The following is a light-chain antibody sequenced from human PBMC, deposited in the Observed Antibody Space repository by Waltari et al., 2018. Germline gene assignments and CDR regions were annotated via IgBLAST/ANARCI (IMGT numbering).Light chain of an antibody. V-gene: IGLV1-40*01. Sequence: QSVLTQPPSVSGAPGQRVTISCTRRGSTIGAGYDVHWYQQLPRAAPKLLISGSTSRPLGVPARFFGSTSGTSASLAITGLQAEDEADYYCQSYDTSLSVVFGGGTKLTVL. J-gene: IGLJ3*02. CDR1: GSTIGAGYD. CDR3: QSYDTSLSVV. CDR2: GST.